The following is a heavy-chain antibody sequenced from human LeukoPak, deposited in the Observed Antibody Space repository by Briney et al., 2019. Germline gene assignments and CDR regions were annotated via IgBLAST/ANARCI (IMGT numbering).Heavy chain of an antibody. V-gene: IGHV4-38-2*01. CDR2: IYHSGST. D-gene: IGHD6-13*01. Sequence: PSETLSLTCAVYGGSFSGYYWGWIRQPPGKGLEWIGSIYHSGSTYYNPSLKSRVTISVDTSKNQFSLKLSSVTAADTAVYYCARVGSSWYHNWFDPWGQGTLVTVSS. CDR3: ARVGSSWYHNWFDP. J-gene: IGHJ5*02. CDR1: GGSFSGYY.